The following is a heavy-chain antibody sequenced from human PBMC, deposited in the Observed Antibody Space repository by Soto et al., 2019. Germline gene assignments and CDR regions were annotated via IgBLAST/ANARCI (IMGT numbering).Heavy chain of an antibody. CDR2: INSVNGNT. V-gene: IGHV1-3*01. D-gene: IGHD2-2*02. Sequence: GASVKVSCKASGYTFTSYAIHWVRQAPGQRLEWMGWINSVNGNTKYSQKFQGRVTITRDTSASTAYMELSSLRSEDTAVYYCARDMGYCSSSSCYNPLFAYWGQGTLVTVSS. J-gene: IGHJ4*02. CDR3: ARDMGYCSSSSCYNPLFAY. CDR1: GYTFTSYA.